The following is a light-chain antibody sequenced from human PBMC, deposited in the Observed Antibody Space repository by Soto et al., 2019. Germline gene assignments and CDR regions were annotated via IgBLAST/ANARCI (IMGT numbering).Light chain of an antibody. J-gene: IGKJ5*01. CDR2: GTY. CDR1: QSISGNY. Sequence: EVVLTQSPGTLSLSPGERVTLSCRASQSISGNYLAWYQHKPGQAPRLLISGTYTRATGIPDRFSGSGSGTDFTLTISRLEPEDFAVYYCQQYGSSPPITFGQGTRLEIK. V-gene: IGKV3-20*01. CDR3: QQYGSSPPIT.